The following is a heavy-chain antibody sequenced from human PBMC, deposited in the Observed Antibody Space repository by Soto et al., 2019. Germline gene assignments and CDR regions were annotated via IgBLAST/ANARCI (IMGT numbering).Heavy chain of an antibody. V-gene: IGHV1-69*06. CDR2: IIPIFGTA. CDR1: GGTFSSYA. D-gene: IGHD3-10*01. Sequence: SVKVSCKASGGTFSSYAISWVRQAPGQGLEWMGGIIPIFGTANYAQKFQGRVTITADKSTSTAYMELSSLRSEDTAVYYCARARRMASYGSGSYTPYYYGMDVWGQGTTVTVSS. CDR3: ARARRMASYGSGSYTPYYYGMDV. J-gene: IGHJ6*02.